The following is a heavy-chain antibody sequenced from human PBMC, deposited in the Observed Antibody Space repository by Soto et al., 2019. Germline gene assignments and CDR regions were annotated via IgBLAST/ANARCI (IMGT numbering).Heavy chain of an antibody. J-gene: IGHJ4*02. D-gene: IGHD1-26*01. V-gene: IGHV1-3*01. Sequence: ASVKVSCKASGYTFTSYAMHWVRQAPGQRLEWMGWINAGNGNTKYSQKFQGRVTITRDTSASTAYIELSSLRSEDTAVYYCARDLGVGAASDYWGQGTLVTVSS. CDR3: ARDLGVGAASDY. CDR2: INAGNGNT. CDR1: GYTFTSYA.